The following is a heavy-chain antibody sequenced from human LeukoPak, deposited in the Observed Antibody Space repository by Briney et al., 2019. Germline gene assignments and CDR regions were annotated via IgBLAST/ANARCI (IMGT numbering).Heavy chain of an antibody. D-gene: IGHD2-2*03. J-gene: IGHJ3*02. CDR3: ARGLDSVTWGPFDI. CDR2: INTGGGT. Sequence: GGSLRLSCAASGFTFSTYTMSWGRQAPGKGLEWVSAINTGGGTSSADSVKGRFATSRDNSESTLYLQMSSLRAEDTAVYYCARGLDSVTWGPFDIWGQGTVVTVSS. V-gene: IGHV3-23*01. CDR1: GFTFSTYT.